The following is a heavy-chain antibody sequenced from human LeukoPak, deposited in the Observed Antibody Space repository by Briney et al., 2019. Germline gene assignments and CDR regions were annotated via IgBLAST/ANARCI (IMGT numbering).Heavy chain of an antibody. J-gene: IGHJ4*02. CDR1: GFTFSSYS. V-gene: IGHV3-48*04. Sequence: PGGSLRLSCAASGFTFSSYSMNWVRQAPGKGLEWVSYISKSSDRIYHADSVKGRFTISRDNAKNSLYLQMDSLRAEDTAVYYCARDLSNDEGSSYFFDQWGQGTLVTVSS. CDR2: ISKSSDRI. D-gene: IGHD2-2*01. CDR3: ARDLSNDEGSSYFFDQ.